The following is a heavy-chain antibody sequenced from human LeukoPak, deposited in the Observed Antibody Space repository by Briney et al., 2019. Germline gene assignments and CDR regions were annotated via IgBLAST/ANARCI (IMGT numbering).Heavy chain of an antibody. J-gene: IGHJ4*02. D-gene: IGHD4-11*01. CDR2: INPIGGTT. CDR1: GGTFSSYA. V-gene: IGHV1-46*01. CDR3: ARQQGLQNLNFDY. Sequence: ASVKVSCKASGGTFSSYAISWVRQAPGQGLEWMGIINPIGGTTDYPQKFQGRVTMTRDTSTSTVYMELSSLSPEDTAVYYRARQQGLQNLNFDYWGQGALVTVSS.